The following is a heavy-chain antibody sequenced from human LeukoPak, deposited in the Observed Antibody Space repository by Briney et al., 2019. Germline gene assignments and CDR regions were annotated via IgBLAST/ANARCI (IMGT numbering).Heavy chain of an antibody. CDR1: GFTFSSYS. CDR3: ARGRVVVAVSDY. D-gene: IGHD6-19*01. CDR2: ISSSSSYM. V-gene: IGHV3-21*01. J-gene: IGHJ4*02. Sequence: GGSLRLSCAASGFTFSSYSMNWVRQAPGKGLEWVSSISSSSSYMYYADSVKGRFTISRDNAKNSLYLQMNSLRAEDTAVYYCARGRVVVAVSDYWGQGTPVTVSS.